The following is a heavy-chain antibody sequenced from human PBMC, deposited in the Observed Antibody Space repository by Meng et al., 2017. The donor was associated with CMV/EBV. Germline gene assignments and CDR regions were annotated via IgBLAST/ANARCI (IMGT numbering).Heavy chain of an antibody. J-gene: IGHJ4*02. CDR1: GFIFNSHN. D-gene: IGHD6-6*01. Sequence: GESLKISCAASGFIFNSHNMNWVRQAPGKGLEWVSSISSSSSYIYYADSVKGRFTISRDNAKNSLHLQMNSLRAEDTAVYYCARVQQLARGFDYWGQGTLVTVSS. CDR2: ISSSSSYI. V-gene: IGHV3-21*06. CDR3: ARVQQLARGFDY.